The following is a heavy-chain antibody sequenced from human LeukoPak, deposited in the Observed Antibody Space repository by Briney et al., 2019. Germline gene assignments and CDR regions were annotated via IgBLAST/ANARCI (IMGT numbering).Heavy chain of an antibody. Sequence: SETLSLTCSVSGYSISNAYYWGWIRQPPGKGLEWIGSIYYSGSIFYNPSLKSRVTISIDTSKNHFSLKLSSVTAADTAVYYCARDIGGGLRGPFDYWGQGTLVTVSS. J-gene: IGHJ4*02. CDR3: ARDIGGGLRGPFDY. V-gene: IGHV4-38-2*02. CDR2: IYYSGSI. CDR1: GYSISNAYY. D-gene: IGHD5-12*01.